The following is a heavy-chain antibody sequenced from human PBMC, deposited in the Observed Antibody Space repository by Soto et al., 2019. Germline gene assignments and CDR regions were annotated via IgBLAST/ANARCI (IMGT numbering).Heavy chain of an antibody. J-gene: IGHJ6*02. V-gene: IGHV4-30-2*01. D-gene: IGHD2-8*02. Sequence: QLQLQESGSGLVKPSQTLSLTCAVSGGSISSGGYSWSWIRQPLGKGLEWIGYIYHSGSTYYNPSLESRGTISVDRSKNQFSRKLSSVTTADAAVYYCARRTGDYYYGMDVWGQGTTVTVSS. CDR2: IYHSGST. CDR1: GGSISSGGYS. CDR3: ARRTGDYYYGMDV.